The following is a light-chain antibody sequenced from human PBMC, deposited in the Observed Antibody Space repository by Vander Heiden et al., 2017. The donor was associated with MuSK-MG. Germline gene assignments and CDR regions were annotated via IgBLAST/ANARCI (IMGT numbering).Light chain of an antibody. CDR2: WAS. Sequence: IVLTPSTCSPAVSLGERATINCKSSQSVLYSSNNKNYLAGYQQKPGQPPKLLIYWASTRESGVPDRFSGSGSGTDFTLTISSLQAEDVAVYYCQQDDSTPLTFGGGTKVEIK. J-gene: IGKJ4*01. CDR3: QQDDSTPLT. V-gene: IGKV4-1*01. CDR1: QSVLYSSNNKNY.